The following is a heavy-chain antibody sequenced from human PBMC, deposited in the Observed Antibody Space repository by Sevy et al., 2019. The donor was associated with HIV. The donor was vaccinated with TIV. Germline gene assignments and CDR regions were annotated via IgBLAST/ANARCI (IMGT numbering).Heavy chain of an antibody. CDR1: GGSISSYY. Sequence: SETLSLTCTVSGGSISSYYWSWIRQPAGKGLEWIGRIYISETIYNPSLKSRVTMSLDTSKSQFSLQLSSVTAADTAVYYCARAQPTSPLHFDYWGQGTLVTVSS. J-gene: IGHJ4*02. CDR3: ARAQPTSPLHFDY. D-gene: IGHD5-12*01. CDR2: IYISET. V-gene: IGHV4-4*07.